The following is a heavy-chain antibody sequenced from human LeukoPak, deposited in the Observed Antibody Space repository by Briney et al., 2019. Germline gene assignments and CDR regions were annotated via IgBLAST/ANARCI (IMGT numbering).Heavy chain of an antibody. CDR2: IYYSGST. D-gene: IGHD2-2*02. Sequence: PSETLSLTCTVSGGSTSSGDYYWSWIRQPPGKGLEWIGYIYYSGSTYYNPSLKSRVTISVDTSKNQFSLKLSSVTAADTAVYYCARASVVVVPAAIVHYYYMDVWGKGTTVTVSS. CDR3: ARASVVVVPAAIVHYYYMDV. V-gene: IGHV4-30-4*08. CDR1: GGSTSSGDYY. J-gene: IGHJ6*03.